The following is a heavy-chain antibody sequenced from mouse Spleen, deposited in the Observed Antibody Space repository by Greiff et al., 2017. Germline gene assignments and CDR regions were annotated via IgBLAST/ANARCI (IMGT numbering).Heavy chain of an antibody. V-gene: IGHV1-18*01. CDR3: ARSDDAMDY. CDR2: INPNNGGT. Sequence: VQLQQSGPELVKPGASVKIPCKASGYTFTDYNMDWVKQSHGKSLEWIGDINPNNGGTIYNQKFKGKATLTVDKSSSTAYMQLSSLTSEDSAVYFCARSDDAMDYWGQGTSVTVSS. J-gene: IGHJ4*01. CDR1: GYTFTDYN.